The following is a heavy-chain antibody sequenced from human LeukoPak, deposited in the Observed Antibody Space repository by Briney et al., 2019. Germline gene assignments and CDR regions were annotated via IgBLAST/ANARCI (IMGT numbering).Heavy chain of an antibody. D-gene: IGHD1-1*01. J-gene: IGHJ4*02. Sequence: GGSLRLSCTASGITFGDYGVSWFRQAPGKGLEWIGFIRSKTYGGTTEDAASVRGRFTLLRDDSKNIVYLEMNILRAEDTAVYYCSTDYWRLGFDYWGQGTLVTVSS. V-gene: IGHV3-49*03. CDR3: STDYWRLGFDY. CDR2: IRSKTYGGTT. CDR1: GITFGDYG.